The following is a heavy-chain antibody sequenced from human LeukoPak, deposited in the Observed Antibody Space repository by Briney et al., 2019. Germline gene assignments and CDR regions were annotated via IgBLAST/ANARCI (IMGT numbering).Heavy chain of an antibody. Sequence: PGGSLRLSCAASGFTFSSYALSWVRQAPGKGLEWVSVISGSGGSTYYADSVKGWLTISRDNSTNTIYLQMNSLRAEDTAVYYCAKTRHNIAVADPYYYDYWGQGTLVTVSS. CDR1: GFTFSSYA. V-gene: IGHV3-23*01. CDR3: AKTRHNIAVADPYYYDY. D-gene: IGHD6-19*01. J-gene: IGHJ4*02. CDR2: ISGSGGST.